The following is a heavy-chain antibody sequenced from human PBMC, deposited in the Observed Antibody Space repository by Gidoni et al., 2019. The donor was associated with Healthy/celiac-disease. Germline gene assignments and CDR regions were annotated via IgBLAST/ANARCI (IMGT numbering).Heavy chain of an antibody. D-gene: IGHD6-19*01. J-gene: IGHJ4*02. V-gene: IGHV4-59*01. Sequence: QVQLQESFPGLLEPSAPLSLTCTVSGGPISSSYWSWIRKPPGKGLEWIGYIYYSGSTNYNPSLKSRVTISVDTSKNQFSLKLSAVTAADTVVYYCARDSGSGWYDYWGQGTLVTVSS. CDR1: GGPISSSY. CDR3: ARDSGSGWYDY. CDR2: IYYSGST.